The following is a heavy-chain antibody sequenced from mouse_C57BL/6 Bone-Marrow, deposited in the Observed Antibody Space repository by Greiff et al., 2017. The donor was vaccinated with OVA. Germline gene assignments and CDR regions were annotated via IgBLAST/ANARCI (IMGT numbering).Heavy chain of an antibody. CDR2: ISNLAYSI. J-gene: IGHJ3*01. D-gene: IGHD1-1*01. Sequence: EVQLVESGGGLVQPGGSLKLSCAASGFTFSDYGMAWVRQAPRKGPEWVAFISNLAYSIYYADTVTGRFTISRENAKNTLYLEMSSLRSEDTAMYYCARPYYYGSSYVAYWGQGTLVTVSA. V-gene: IGHV5-15*01. CDR1: GFTFSDYG. CDR3: ARPYYYGSSYVAY.